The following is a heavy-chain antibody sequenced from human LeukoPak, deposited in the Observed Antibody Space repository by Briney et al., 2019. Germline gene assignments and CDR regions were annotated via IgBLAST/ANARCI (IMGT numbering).Heavy chain of an antibody. CDR3: ARGGHYGSGSYNYYYYGMDV. V-gene: IGHV1-2*02. D-gene: IGHD3-10*01. CDR1: GYTFTGYY. Sequence: ASVKVSCKASGYTFTGYYMHWVRQAPGQGLEWMGWINPNSGDTNYAQKFQGRVTMTRDTSISTAYMELSRLRSEDTAVYYCARGGHYGSGSYNYYYYGMDVWGQGTTVTVSS. CDR2: INPNSGDT. J-gene: IGHJ6*02.